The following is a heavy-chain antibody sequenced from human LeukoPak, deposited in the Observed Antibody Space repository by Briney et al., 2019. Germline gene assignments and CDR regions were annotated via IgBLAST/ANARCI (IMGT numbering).Heavy chain of an antibody. V-gene: IGHV4-59*01. J-gene: IGHJ4*02. CDR3: ARDKGSGYFDY. Sequence: KQSETLSLTCAVSGGSLRGYNSSWRPRPPEEGLEWIGYIYYSGSTNYNPSLKSRVTISVDTSKNQFSLKLSSVTAADTAVYYCARDKGSGYFDYWGQGTLVTVSS. D-gene: IGHD3-10*01. CDR2: IYYSGST. CDR1: GGSLRGYN.